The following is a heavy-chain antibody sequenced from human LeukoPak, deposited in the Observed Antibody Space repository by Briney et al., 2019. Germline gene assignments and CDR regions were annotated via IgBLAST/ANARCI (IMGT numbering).Heavy chain of an antibody. CDR3: ARSRWSGSLDY. V-gene: IGHV4-34*01. CDR2: INHSGST. Sequence: SETLSLTCAVYGGSFSGYYWSWIRQPPGKGLEWIGEINHSGSTNYNPSLKSRVTISVDTSKNQFSLKLSSVTAADTAVYYCARSRWSGSLDYWGQGTLVTVSS. CDR1: GGSFSGYY. D-gene: IGHD3-10*02. J-gene: IGHJ4*02.